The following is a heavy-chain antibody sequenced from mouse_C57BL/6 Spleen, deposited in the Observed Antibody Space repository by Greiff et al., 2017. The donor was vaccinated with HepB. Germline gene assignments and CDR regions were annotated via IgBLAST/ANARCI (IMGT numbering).Heavy chain of an antibody. V-gene: IGHV1-50*01. Sequence: QVQLQQPGAELVKPGASVKLSCKASGYTFTSYWMQWVKQRPGQGLEWIGEIDPSDSYTNYNQKFKGKATLTVDTSSSTAYMQLSSLTSEDSAVYYCARGGTGTFDYWGQGTPLTVSS. D-gene: IGHD4-1*01. CDR2: IDPSDSYT. J-gene: IGHJ2*01. CDR3: ARGGTGTFDY. CDR1: GYTFTSYW.